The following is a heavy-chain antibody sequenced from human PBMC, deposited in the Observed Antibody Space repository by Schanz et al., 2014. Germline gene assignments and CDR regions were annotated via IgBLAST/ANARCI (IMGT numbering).Heavy chain of an antibody. V-gene: IGHV3-33*01. CDR1: GLNFDYYG. J-gene: IGHJ6*03. D-gene: IGHD5-12*01. Sequence: VQLLESGGGVVQPGRSLRLSCATSGLNFDYYGMNWVRQAPGKGLEWVANIGYDGSEKYYVDSVKGRSTISRDNSKNTVNLQMNSLRAEDAAVYYCARVDSGYDSHLYYYYYYMDVWGKGTTVTVSS. CDR3: ARVDSGYDSHLYYYYYYMDV. CDR2: IGYDGSEK.